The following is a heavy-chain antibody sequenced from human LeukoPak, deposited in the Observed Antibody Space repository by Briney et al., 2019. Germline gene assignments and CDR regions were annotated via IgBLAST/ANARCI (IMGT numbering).Heavy chain of an antibody. CDR2: IIPIFGTA. CDR1: GGTFSSYA. D-gene: IGHD2-2*01. Sequence: SVKVSFKASGGTFSSYAISWVRQAPGQGLEWMGGIIPIFGTANYAQKFQGRVTITADESTSTAYMELSSLRSEDTVVYYCARDRLERYQSSRDFDYWGQGTLVTVSS. V-gene: IGHV1-69*13. J-gene: IGHJ4*02. CDR3: ARDRLERYQSSRDFDY.